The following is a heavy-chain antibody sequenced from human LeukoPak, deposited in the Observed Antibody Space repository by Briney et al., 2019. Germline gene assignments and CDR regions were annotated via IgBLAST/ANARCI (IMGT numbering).Heavy chain of an antibody. V-gene: IGHV3-13*01. CDR2: IGTAGDT. Sequence: SGGSLRLSCAASGFTFSSYDMHWVRQATGKGLEWVSAIGTAGDTYYPGSVKGRFTISRENAKNSLYLQMNSLRAGDTAVYYCARALKYCSSTSCFGRSYAFDIWGQGTMVTVSS. J-gene: IGHJ3*02. D-gene: IGHD2-2*01. CDR3: ARALKYCSSTSCFGRSYAFDI. CDR1: GFTFSSYD.